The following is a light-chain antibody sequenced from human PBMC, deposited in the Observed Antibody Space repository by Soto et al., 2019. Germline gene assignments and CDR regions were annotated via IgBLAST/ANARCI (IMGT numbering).Light chain of an antibody. Sequence: EIVMTQSPATLSVSPGERATLSCRASQSITTNLVWYQQKAGQAPRLLIYGASTRATGIPARFSGSGSGTEFTLTISSLQSEDFAVYYCQQYHNWPTFGQGTKVEIK. CDR3: QQYHNWPT. J-gene: IGKJ1*01. CDR1: QSITTN. V-gene: IGKV3-15*01. CDR2: GAS.